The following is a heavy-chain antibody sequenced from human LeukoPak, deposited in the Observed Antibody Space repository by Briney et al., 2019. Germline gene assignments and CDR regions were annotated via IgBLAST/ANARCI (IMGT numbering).Heavy chain of an antibody. Sequence: SETLSLTCNVSAGSISSYYWSWMRQPPGKGLEWIGYISYSGSTTYNPSLKSRVTMSVDTSKTQFSLNLSSVSAADTAVYYCARGGYYDSGGYYYVHSWGQGTLVTVSS. D-gene: IGHD3-22*01. CDR3: ARGGYYDSGGYYYVHS. CDR2: ISYSGST. CDR1: AGSISSYY. J-gene: IGHJ4*02. V-gene: IGHV4-59*01.